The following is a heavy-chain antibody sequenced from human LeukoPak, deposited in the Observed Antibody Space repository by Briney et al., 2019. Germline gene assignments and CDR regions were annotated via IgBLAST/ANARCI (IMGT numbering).Heavy chain of an antibody. D-gene: IGHD6-13*01. CDR2: FDPEDGET. J-gene: IGHJ3*02. V-gene: IGHV1-24*01. Sequence: ASVKLSCKVYGYTLTELSMHWVRQGPGKGLEWMGGFDPEDGETIYAQKFQGRVTMTEDTSTDTAYMELSSLRSEDTAVYYCATGGYSLYGNAFDIWGQGTMVTVSS. CDR3: ATGGYSLYGNAFDI. CDR1: GYTLTELS.